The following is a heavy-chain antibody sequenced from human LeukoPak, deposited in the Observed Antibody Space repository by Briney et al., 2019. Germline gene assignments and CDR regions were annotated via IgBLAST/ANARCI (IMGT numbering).Heavy chain of an antibody. CDR3: ARDRPESEWSLDYYYMDV. CDR2: ISAYNGNT. D-gene: IGHD3-3*01. Sequence: GASVKVSCKASGYTFTSYGISWVRQAPGQGLEWMGWISAYNGNTNYAQKLQGRVTMTTDTSTSTAYMELRSLRSDDTAVYYCARDRPESEWSLDYYYMDVWGKGTTVTVSS. J-gene: IGHJ6*03. CDR1: GYTFTSYG. V-gene: IGHV1-18*01.